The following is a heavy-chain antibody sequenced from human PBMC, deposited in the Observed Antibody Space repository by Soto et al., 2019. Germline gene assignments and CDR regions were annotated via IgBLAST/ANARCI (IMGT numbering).Heavy chain of an antibody. Sequence: QVQLVESGGGVVQPGRSLRLSCAASGFIFTTYGMHWVRQAPGKGLEWVAVIRYDGSNKYYADSVKGRFTISRDYSKNTVYLQMNSLRAEDTAVYYCARDRVYYFDYWGQGTLVTVSS. J-gene: IGHJ4*02. V-gene: IGHV3-33*01. CDR1: GFIFTTYG. CDR2: IRYDGSNK. CDR3: ARDRVYYFDY.